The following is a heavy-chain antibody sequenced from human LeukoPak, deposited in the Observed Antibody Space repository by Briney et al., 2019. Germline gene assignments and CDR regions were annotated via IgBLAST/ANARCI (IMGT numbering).Heavy chain of an antibody. Sequence: SETLSLTCAVYGGSFSGYYWSWIRQPPGKGLEWIGEINHSGSTNYNPSLKSRVTISVDTSKNQFSLKLSSVTAADTAVYYCARGRPQNYYGSGSYPPLAPRAFDYWGQGTLVTVSS. J-gene: IGHJ4*02. CDR3: ARGRPQNYYGSGSYPPLAPRAFDY. D-gene: IGHD3-10*01. CDR1: GGSFSGYY. CDR2: INHSGST. V-gene: IGHV4-34*01.